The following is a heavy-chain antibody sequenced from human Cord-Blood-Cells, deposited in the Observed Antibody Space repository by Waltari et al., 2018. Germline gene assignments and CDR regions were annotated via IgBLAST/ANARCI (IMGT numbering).Heavy chain of an antibody. CDR1: GYTFTSYG. D-gene: IGHD3-3*01. CDR2: ISAYNGNT. Sequence: QVQLVQSGAEVKKPGASVKVSCKASGYTFTSYGISWLRQAPGQGLEWMGWISAYNGNTNYAQKLQGRVTMTTDTSTSTAYMELRSLRSDDTAVYYCARDWEGYDFWSGYRKFDYWGQGTLVTVSS. CDR3: ARDWEGYDFWSGYRKFDY. V-gene: IGHV1-18*04. J-gene: IGHJ4*02.